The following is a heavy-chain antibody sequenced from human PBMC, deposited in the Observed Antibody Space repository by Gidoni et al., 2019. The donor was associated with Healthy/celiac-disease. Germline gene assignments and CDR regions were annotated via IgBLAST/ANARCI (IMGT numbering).Heavy chain of an antibody. D-gene: IGHD1-26*01. Sequence: EVQLLESGGGLVQPGGSLRLSCADSGFTFSSYAMSWVRQAPGKGLEWVSAISGSGGSTYYADSVKGWFTISRDNSKNTLYLQMNSLRAEDTAVYYCAKPIGVGELPNYFDYWGQGTLVTVSS. CDR2: ISGSGGST. CDR1: GFTFSSYA. CDR3: AKPIGVGELPNYFDY. J-gene: IGHJ4*02. V-gene: IGHV3-23*01.